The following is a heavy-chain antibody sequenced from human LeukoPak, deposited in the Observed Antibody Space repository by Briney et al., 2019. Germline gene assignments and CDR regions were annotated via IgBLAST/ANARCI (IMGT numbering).Heavy chain of an antibody. J-gene: IGHJ4*02. V-gene: IGHV3-53*01. Sequence: PGGSLRLSCAASGITVSSNYMSWVRQAPGKGLEWVSVIYSGGSTYYADSVKGRFTISRDNSKNTLYLQMNGLRAEDTAVYYCARGYCTNGVCYDYWGQGTLVTVSS. CDR1: GITVSSNY. CDR2: IYSGGST. D-gene: IGHD2-8*01. CDR3: ARGYCTNGVCYDY.